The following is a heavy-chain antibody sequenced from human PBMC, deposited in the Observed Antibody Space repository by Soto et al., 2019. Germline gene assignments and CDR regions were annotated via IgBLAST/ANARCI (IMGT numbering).Heavy chain of an antibody. Sequence: SRTPSLTCAISGDSVSSNSAAWTWMSRPPSRGPERMGRAHYRSKWYNDYAVSVKSRITINPDTSKNQFSLQLNSVTPEDTAVYYCARDLITGTTSDYYYYGMDVWGQGTTVTVSS. CDR1: GDSVSSNSAA. CDR3: ARDLITGTTSDYYYYGMDV. V-gene: IGHV6-1*01. D-gene: IGHD1-7*01. J-gene: IGHJ6*02. CDR2: AHYRSKWYN.